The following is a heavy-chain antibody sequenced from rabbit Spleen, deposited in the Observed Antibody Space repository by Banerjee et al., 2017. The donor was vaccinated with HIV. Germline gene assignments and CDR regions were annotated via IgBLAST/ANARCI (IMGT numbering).Heavy chain of an antibody. V-gene: IGHV1S40*01. CDR2: IYFGSVGNT. D-gene: IGHD6-1*01. CDR3: ARDYGGVPGFGFATDYYFKL. J-gene: IGHJ4*01. Sequence: QSLEESGGDLVKPGASLTLTCTASGFSYYMCWVRQAPGKGLEWIACIYFGSVGNTYYASWAKGRFTISKTSSTTVTLQMTSLTAADTATYFCARDYGGVPGFGFATDYYFKLWGPGTLVTVS. CDR1: GFSYY.